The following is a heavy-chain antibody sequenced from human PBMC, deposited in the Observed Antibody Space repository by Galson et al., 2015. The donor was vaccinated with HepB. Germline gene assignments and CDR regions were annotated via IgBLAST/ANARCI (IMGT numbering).Heavy chain of an antibody. CDR1: GFTFSSYA. CDR2: ISGSGGST. J-gene: IGHJ4*02. Sequence: SLRLSCAASGFTFSSYAMSWVRQAPGKGLEWVSAISGSGGSTYYADSVKGRFTISRDNSKNTLYLQMNSLRAEDTAVYYCAKGQIDRGYSYGRLPRFDYWGQGTLVTVSS. D-gene: IGHD5-18*01. CDR3: AKGQIDRGYSYGRLPRFDY. V-gene: IGHV3-23*01.